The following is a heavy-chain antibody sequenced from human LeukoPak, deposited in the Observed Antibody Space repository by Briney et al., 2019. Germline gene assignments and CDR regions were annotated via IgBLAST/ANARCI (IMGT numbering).Heavy chain of an antibody. Sequence: GGSLRLSCAASGFTFSDYYMSWVRQAPGKGLEWVSGINWNGGSTGYADSVKGRFTISRDDSKNTLYLQMNSLRAEDTAVYYCAKDRLLHCSGGSCYALRYYFDYWGQGTLVTVSS. D-gene: IGHD2-15*01. V-gene: IGHV3-20*04. CDR2: INWNGGST. CDR1: GFTFSDYY. J-gene: IGHJ4*02. CDR3: AKDRLLHCSGGSCYALRYYFDY.